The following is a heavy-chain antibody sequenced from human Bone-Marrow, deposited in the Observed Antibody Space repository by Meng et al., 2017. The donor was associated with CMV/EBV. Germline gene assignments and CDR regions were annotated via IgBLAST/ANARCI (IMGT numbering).Heavy chain of an antibody. J-gene: IGHJ6*02. Sequence: SLKISCAASGFTFDDYAMHWVRQAPGKGLEWVSGISWNSGSIGYADSVKGRFTVSRDNAKNSLYLQMNSLRAEDTAVYYCARGQQQLAGGLDVWGQGTTVTVSS. CDR3: ARGQQQLAGGLDV. D-gene: IGHD6-13*01. CDR2: ISWNSGSI. V-gene: IGHV3-9*01. CDR1: GFTFDDYA.